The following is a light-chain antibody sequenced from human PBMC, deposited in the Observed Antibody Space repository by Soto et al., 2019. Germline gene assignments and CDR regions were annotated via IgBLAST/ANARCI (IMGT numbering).Light chain of an antibody. J-gene: IGKJ1*01. CDR2: GAS. Sequence: EIVLTQCPGTLSLSPGERATLSCRASQSVSSSYLAWYQQKPGQAPRLLIYGASSRATGIPDRFSGSGSGTDFTLTISRLEPEDFAVYYCQQYGSSPHTFGQGTKVDI. CDR1: QSVSSSY. CDR3: QQYGSSPHT. V-gene: IGKV3-20*01.